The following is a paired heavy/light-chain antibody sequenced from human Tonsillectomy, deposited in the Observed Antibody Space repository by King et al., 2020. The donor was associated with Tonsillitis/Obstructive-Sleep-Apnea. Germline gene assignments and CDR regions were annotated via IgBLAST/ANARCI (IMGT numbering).Light chain of an antibody. Sequence: QSVLTQPPSVSEAPRQRVTISCSGSSSNIGNNAVNWYQQLPGKAPKLLIYYDDLLPSGVSDRFSGSKSGTSASLAISGLQSEDEADYYCAAWDDSLNGHVFGTGTKVTVL. CDR2: YDD. CDR1: SSNIGNNA. J-gene: IGLJ1*01. CDR3: AAWDDSLNGHV. V-gene: IGLV1-36*01.
Heavy chain of an antibody. CDR2: ISSSGSTI. V-gene: IGHV3-48*03. J-gene: IGHJ6*03. CDR3: ARRGRYCTNGVCYMDYYYYYMDV. Sequence: EVQLVESGGGLVQPGGSLRLSCAASGFTFSSYEMNWVRQAPGKGLEWVSYISSSGSTIYYADSVKGRFTISRDNAKNSLYLQMNSLRAEDTAVYYCARRGRYCTNGVCYMDYYYYYMDVWGKGTTVTVSS. CDR1: GFTFSSYE. D-gene: IGHD2-8*01.